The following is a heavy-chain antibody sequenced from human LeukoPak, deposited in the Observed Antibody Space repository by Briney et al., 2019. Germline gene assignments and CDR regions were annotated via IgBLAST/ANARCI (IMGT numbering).Heavy chain of an antibody. J-gene: IGHJ2*01. Sequence: SETLSLTCTVSGGSISTYYWTWIRQPPRKGLERLGYIDHSGSTNCNLSLKSRLTISVDTSKNQFSLRLSSVTAADTAAYYCARVGQGCFDLWGRGTLVTVSS. CDR2: IDHSGST. CDR1: GGSISTYY. V-gene: IGHV4-59*01. CDR3: ARVGQGCFDL.